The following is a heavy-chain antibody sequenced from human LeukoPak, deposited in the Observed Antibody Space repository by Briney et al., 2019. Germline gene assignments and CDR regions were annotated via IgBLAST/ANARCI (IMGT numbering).Heavy chain of an antibody. CDR2: IYYSGST. D-gene: IGHD6-13*01. V-gene: IGHV4-59*01. J-gene: IGHJ5*02. CDR3: AREYSSSRFDP. Sequence: PSETLSLTCTVSGGSISSYYWSWIRQPPGKGLEWIGYIYYSGSTNYNPSLKSRVTISVDTSKNQFSLKLSSVTAADTAVYYCAREYSSSRFDPWGQGTPVTVSS. CDR1: GGSISSYY.